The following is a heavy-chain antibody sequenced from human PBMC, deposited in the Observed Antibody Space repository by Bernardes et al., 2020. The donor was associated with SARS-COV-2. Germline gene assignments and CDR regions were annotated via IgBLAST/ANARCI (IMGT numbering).Heavy chain of an antibody. V-gene: IGHV3-9*01. J-gene: IGHJ6*02. CDR2: IIWNSGSI. CDR1: GFTFDDYA. D-gene: IGHD6-19*01. Sequence: GGSLRLSCAASGFTFDDYAMHWVRQAPGKGLEWVSGIIWNSGSIGYADSVKGRFTISRDNAKNSLYLQMNSLRAEDTALYYCAKSSGWYDFGLGGMDVWGQGTTVTVSS. CDR3: AKSSGWYDFGLGGMDV.